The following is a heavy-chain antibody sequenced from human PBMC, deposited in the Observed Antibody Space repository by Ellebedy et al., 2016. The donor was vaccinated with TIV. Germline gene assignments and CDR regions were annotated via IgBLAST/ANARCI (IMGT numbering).Heavy chain of an antibody. V-gene: IGHV1-2*02. J-gene: IGHJ4*02. CDR2: LHPSSGGT. CDR1: GYIFTAYH. Sequence: AASVKVSCKTSGYIFTAYHIHWVRQAPGQGLEWMGWLHPSSGGTNYAQTFQGRVSMTRDTSISTAYMELSRLNSDDTAVYYCAAFPYISTSSAYWGQGTLVTVSS. D-gene: IGHD6-6*01. CDR3: AAFPYISTSSAY.